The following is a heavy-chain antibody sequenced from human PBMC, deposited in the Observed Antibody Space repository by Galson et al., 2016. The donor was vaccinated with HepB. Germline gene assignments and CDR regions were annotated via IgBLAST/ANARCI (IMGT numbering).Heavy chain of an antibody. CDR3: AQDKASMSVGATNLQH. Sequence: SLRLSCAASGFIFKDYAMHWVRQAPGKGLEWVSSISWNRGSISYADVVKGRFTITRDNAKNSLYLQTNSLRAEDTAFYYCAQDKASMSVGATNLQHWGQGTLVTVSS. CDR1: GFIFKDYA. CDR2: ISWNRGSI. V-gene: IGHV3-9*01. D-gene: IGHD1-26*01. J-gene: IGHJ1*01.